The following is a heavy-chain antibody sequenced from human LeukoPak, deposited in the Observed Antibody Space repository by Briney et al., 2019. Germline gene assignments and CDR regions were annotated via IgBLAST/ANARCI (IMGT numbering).Heavy chain of an antibody. D-gene: IGHD4-17*01. Sequence: SETLCLTCSASAYPISSGYYWGWIRQPPGKGLEWIGHIYHSGTTYYNPSLKSRVTISVDTSKNQFSLRPNPVTAADTAVYYCARLRNNYNDNGDFPRYWGQGTLVTVSS. CDR3: ARLRNNYNDNGDFPRY. J-gene: IGHJ4*02. CDR2: IYHSGTT. V-gene: IGHV4-38-2*01. CDR1: AYPISSGYY.